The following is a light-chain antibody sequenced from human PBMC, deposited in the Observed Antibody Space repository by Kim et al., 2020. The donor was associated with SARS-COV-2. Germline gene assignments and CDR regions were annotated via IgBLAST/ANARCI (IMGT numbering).Light chain of an antibody. CDR3: NCRDSNHWV. J-gene: IGLJ3*02. Sequence: VGLGKRVRSTGQGDSSRSDDASWYRKKPGEAPVLVIYVKNNRPAGIPARFSGSTSGNTASLTITGAQAEDEADYYCNCRDSNHWVFGGGTQLTVL. V-gene: IGLV3-19*01. CDR1: SSRSDD. CDR2: VKN.